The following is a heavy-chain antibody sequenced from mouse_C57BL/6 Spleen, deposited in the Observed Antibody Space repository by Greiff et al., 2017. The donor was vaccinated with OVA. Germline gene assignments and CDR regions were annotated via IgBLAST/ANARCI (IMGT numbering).Heavy chain of an antibody. Sequence: EVKLVESGAELVRPGASVKLSCTASGFNIKDDYMHWVKQRPEQGLEWIGWIDPENGDTEYASKFQGKATITADTSSNTAYLQLSSLTSEDTAVYYCTMMVRGYWGQGTTLTVSS. J-gene: IGHJ2*01. D-gene: IGHD2-3*01. V-gene: IGHV14-4*01. CDR2: IDPENGDT. CDR1: GFNIKDDY. CDR3: TMMVRGY.